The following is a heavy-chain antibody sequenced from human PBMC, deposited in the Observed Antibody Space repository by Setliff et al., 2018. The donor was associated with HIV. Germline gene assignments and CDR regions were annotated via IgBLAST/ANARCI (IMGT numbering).Heavy chain of an antibody. CDR2: INPSGGST. CDR1: GYTFSSYY. CDR3: ARDYDILTGYTDYYYMDV. J-gene: IGHJ6*03. D-gene: IGHD3-9*01. Sequence: ASVKVSCKASGYTFSSYYMHWVRQAPGQGLEWMGIINPSGGSTSYAQKCQGRVTMTRDTSTSTVYMELSSLRSEDTAVYYCARDYDILTGYTDYYYMDVWGKGTTVTVSS. V-gene: IGHV1-46*01.